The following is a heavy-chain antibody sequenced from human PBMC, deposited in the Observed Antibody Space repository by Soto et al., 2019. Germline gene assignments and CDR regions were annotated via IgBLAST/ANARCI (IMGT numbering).Heavy chain of an antibody. Sequence: SETLSLTCAISGGSVSSNSAAWNWIRQSPSRGLEWLGRTYYRSKWYNDYAVSVKSRITINPDTSKNQFSLQLNSVTPEDTAVYYCARDRVVVAATNYYYYYGMDVWGQGTTVTVSS. V-gene: IGHV6-1*01. CDR1: GGSVSSNSAA. D-gene: IGHD2-15*01. CDR3: ARDRVVVAATNYYYYYGMDV. CDR2: TYYRSKWYN. J-gene: IGHJ6*02.